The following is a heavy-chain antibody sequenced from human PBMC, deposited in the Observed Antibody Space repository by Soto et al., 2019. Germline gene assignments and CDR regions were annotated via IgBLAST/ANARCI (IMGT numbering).Heavy chain of an antibody. Sequence: ASVKVSCKASGYTFTGYYMHWVRQAPGQGLEWMGWINPNSGGTNYAQKFQGWVTMTRDTSISTAYMELSRLRSDDTAVYYCARGADYDILTGYYSGWFDPWGQGTLVTVSS. V-gene: IGHV1-2*04. D-gene: IGHD3-9*01. J-gene: IGHJ5*02. CDR3: ARGADYDILTGYYSGWFDP. CDR2: INPNSGGT. CDR1: GYTFTGYY.